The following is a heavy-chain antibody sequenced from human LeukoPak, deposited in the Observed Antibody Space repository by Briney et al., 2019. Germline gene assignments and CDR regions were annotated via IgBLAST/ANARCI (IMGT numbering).Heavy chain of an antibody. J-gene: IGHJ4*02. Sequence: PSETLSLTCAVSGVSFDDYYWSWVRQTPRKGLEWLGEINHSGYTNDSPSLKSRVTLSIDTSRKQFSLNLRSVTVADAGIYYCTRMTTGHDYWGQGTLVIVSS. CDR2: INHSGYT. V-gene: IGHV4-34*01. CDR3: TRMTTGHDY. D-gene: IGHD4-17*01. CDR1: GVSFDDYY.